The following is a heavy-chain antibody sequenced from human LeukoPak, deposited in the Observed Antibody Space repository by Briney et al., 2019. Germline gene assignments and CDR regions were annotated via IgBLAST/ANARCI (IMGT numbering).Heavy chain of an antibody. CDR2: INSDGSST. CDR3: ARGPRANWYFDL. CDR1: GFTFSSYW. J-gene: IGHJ2*01. Sequence: HPGGSLRLSCAASGFTFSSYWMHWVRQAPGKGLAWVSRINSDGSSTSYADSVKGRFTISRDNAKNTLYLQMNSLRAEDTAVYYCARGPRANWYFDLWGRGTLVTVSS. V-gene: IGHV3-74*01.